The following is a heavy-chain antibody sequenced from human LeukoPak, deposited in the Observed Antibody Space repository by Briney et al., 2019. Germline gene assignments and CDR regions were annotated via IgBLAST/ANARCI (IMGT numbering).Heavy chain of an antibody. J-gene: IGHJ4*02. D-gene: IGHD3-22*01. CDR2: INPSGGST. Sequence: GASVKVSCKASGYTFISYYMHWVRQAPGQGLEWMGIINPSGGSTSYAQKFQGRVTMTRDTSTSTVYMELSSLRSEDTAVYYCARGCLYYYDSSGYCHFDYWGQGTLVTVSS. CDR1: GYTFISYY. V-gene: IGHV1-46*01. CDR3: ARGCLYYYDSSGYCHFDY.